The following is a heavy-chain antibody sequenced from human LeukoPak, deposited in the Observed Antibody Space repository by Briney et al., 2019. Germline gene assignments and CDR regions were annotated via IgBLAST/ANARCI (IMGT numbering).Heavy chain of an antibody. CDR1: GGSISSYY. CDR3: ARDAEVVNDAFDI. D-gene: IGHD3-22*01. V-gene: IGHV4-59*01. Sequence: SETLSLTCTVSGGSISSYYWSWIRQPPGKGLEWIGYIYYSGSTNYNPSLKSRVTISVDTSKYQFSLKLSSVTAADTAVYYCARDAEVVNDAFDIWGRGTMVTVSS. CDR2: IYYSGST. J-gene: IGHJ3*02.